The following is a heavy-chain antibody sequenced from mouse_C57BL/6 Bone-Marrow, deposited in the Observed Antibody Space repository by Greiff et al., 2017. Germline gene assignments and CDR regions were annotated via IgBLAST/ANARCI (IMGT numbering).Heavy chain of an antibody. Sequence: DVMLVESGGGLVQPKGSLKLSCAASGFSFNTYAMNWVRQAPGKGLEWVARIRSKSNNYATYYADSVKDRFTISRDDSESMLYLQMNNLKTEDTAMYYCVRLHSFAYWGQGTLVTVSA. CDR3: VRLHSFAY. V-gene: IGHV10-1*01. J-gene: IGHJ3*01. CDR2: IRSKSNNYAT. CDR1: GFSFNTYA.